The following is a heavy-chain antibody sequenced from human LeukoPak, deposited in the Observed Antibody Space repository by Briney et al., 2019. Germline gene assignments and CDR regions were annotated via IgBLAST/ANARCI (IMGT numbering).Heavy chain of an antibody. V-gene: IGHV1-69*05. D-gene: IGHD6-6*01. Sequence: ASVKVSCKASGGTFSSYAISWVRQAPGQGLEWMEGIIPIFGTANYAQKFQGRVTITTDESTSTAYMELSSLRSEDTAVYYCARARAAQYYYYYMDVWGKGSTVTVSS. CDR2: IIPIFGTA. CDR1: GGTFSSYA. J-gene: IGHJ6*03. CDR3: ARARAAQYYYYYMDV.